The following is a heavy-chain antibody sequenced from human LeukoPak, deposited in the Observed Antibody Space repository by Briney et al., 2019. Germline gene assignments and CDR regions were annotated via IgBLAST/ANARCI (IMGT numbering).Heavy chain of an antibody. D-gene: IGHD6-13*01. CDR1: GFTFSSYW. Sequence: PGGSLRLSCAASGFTFSSYWMSWVRQAPGKGLEWVANIKQDGSEKYYVDSVKGRFTISGDNAKNSLYLQMNSLRAEDTAVYYCARDDISSSWISLGYGMDVWGQGTTVTVSS. CDR2: IKQDGSEK. CDR3: ARDDISSSWISLGYGMDV. J-gene: IGHJ6*02. V-gene: IGHV3-7*01.